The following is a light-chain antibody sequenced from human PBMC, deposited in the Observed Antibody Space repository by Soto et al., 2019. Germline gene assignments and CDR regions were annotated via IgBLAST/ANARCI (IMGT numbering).Light chain of an antibody. V-gene: IGKV3-20*01. Sequence: EIVLTQSPGTLSLSPGERATLSCRASQSVSSSYLAWYQQKPGQAPRLLIYGASSRSTGIPDRFSGSGSGTDFTLTFSRLEPEDFAVYYWQQYGSSPWTFGQGTKVEIK. CDR3: QQYGSSPWT. CDR1: QSVSSSY. J-gene: IGKJ1*01. CDR2: GAS.